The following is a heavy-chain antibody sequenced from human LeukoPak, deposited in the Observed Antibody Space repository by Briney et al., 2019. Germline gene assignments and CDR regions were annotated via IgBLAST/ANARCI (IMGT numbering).Heavy chain of an antibody. CDR1: GGSISSSSYY. D-gene: IGHD6-19*01. CDR3: ARPRIAVAGTHWFDP. Sequence: SETLSLTCTVSGGSISSSSYYWGWIRQPPGKGLEWIGSIYYSGSTYYNPSLKSRVTISVDTSKNQFSLKLSSATAADTAVYYCARPRIAVAGTHWFDPWGQGTLVTVSS. J-gene: IGHJ5*02. V-gene: IGHV4-39*01. CDR2: IYYSGST.